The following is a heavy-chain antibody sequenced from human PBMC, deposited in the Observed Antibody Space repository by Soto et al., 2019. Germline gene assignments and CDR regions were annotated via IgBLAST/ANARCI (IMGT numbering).Heavy chain of an antibody. Sequence: SETLSLTCTVSGGSISSYYWSWIRQPPGKGLEWIGYIYYSGSTNYNPSLKSRVTISVDTSKTQFSLKLSSVTAADTAVYYCARVVVGRYCSSTRCPTGRYYFDYWGQGTLVTVSS. CDR2: IYYSGST. J-gene: IGHJ4*02. V-gene: IGHV4-59*01. D-gene: IGHD2-2*01. CDR3: ARVVVGRYCSSTRCPTGRYYFDY. CDR1: GGSISSYY.